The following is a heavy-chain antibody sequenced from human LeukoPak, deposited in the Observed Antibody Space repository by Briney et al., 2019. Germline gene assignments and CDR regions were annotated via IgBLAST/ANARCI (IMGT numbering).Heavy chain of an antibody. CDR2: IYTSGST. V-gene: IGHV4-61*09. Sequence: KSSETLSLTCTVSGGSISSGPYYWSWIRQPAGNGLEWIGHIYTSGSTNYNPSLKSRVTISIDTSKNQFSLRVTSVTAADTAVYYCAREGTVGTSLYYYMDVWGKGTTVTISS. CDR3: AREGTVGTSLYYYMDV. CDR1: GGSISSGPYY. J-gene: IGHJ6*03. D-gene: IGHD1-26*01.